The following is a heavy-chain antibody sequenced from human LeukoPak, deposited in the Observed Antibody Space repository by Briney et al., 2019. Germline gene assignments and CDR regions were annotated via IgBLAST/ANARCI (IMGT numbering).Heavy chain of an antibody. CDR1: GFTFSSYG. CDR2: IRYDGSNK. Sequence: PGGSLRLSCAASGFTFSSYGMHWVRQAPGKGLEWVAFIRYDGSNKYYADSVKGRFTISRDNSKSTLYLQMNSLRAEDTAVYYCAKLPGVLISSGPEGLPDYWGQGTLVTVSS. D-gene: IGHD3-10*01. CDR3: AKLPGVLISSGPEGLPDY. V-gene: IGHV3-30*02. J-gene: IGHJ4*02.